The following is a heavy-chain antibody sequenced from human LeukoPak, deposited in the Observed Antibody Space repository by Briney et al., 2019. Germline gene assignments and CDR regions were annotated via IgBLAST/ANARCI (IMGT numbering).Heavy chain of an antibody. CDR2: ISGSGGST. D-gene: IGHD2-21*02. Sequence: RGSLRLSCAASGFTFSSYAMSWVRQAPGKGLEWVSAISGSGGSTYYADSVKGRFTISRDNSKNTLYLQMNSLRAEDTAVYYCATTCGGDCYSDYWGQGTLVTVSS. CDR1: GFTFSSYA. J-gene: IGHJ4*02. CDR3: ATTCGGDCYSDY. V-gene: IGHV3-23*01.